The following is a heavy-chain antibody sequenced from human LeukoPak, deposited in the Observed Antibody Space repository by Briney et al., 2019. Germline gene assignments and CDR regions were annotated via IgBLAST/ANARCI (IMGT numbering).Heavy chain of an antibody. CDR3: ASLGETHYFDY. Sequence: SETLSLTCTVSGGSISSYYWSWIRQPPGKGLEWIGYIYYSGSTNCNPSLKSRVTISVDTSKNQFSLKLSSVTAADTAVYYCASLGETHYFDYWGQGTLVTVSS. CDR1: GGSISSYY. J-gene: IGHJ4*02. D-gene: IGHD3-10*01. V-gene: IGHV4-59*01. CDR2: IYYSGST.